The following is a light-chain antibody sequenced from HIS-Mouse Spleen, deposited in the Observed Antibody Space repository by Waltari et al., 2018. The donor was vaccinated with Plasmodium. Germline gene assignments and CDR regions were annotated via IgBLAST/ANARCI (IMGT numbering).Light chain of an antibody. J-gene: IGLJ3*02. CDR1: ALPKKY. Sequence: SYELTQPPSVSVSPGHPARITCSGDALPKKYAYWYQQKSGQAPVLVIYEDSKRPSGIPERFSGSSSGTMATLTISGAQVEDEADYYCYSTDSSGNHRVFGGGTKLTVL. CDR2: EDS. V-gene: IGLV3-10*01. CDR3: YSTDSSGNHRV.